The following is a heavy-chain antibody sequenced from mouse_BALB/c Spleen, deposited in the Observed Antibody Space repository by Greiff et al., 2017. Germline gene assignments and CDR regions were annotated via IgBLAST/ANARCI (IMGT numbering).Heavy chain of an antibody. D-gene: IGHD1-1*01. CDR3: ARHLHYGSSSDWYFDV. J-gene: IGHJ1*01. V-gene: IGHV5-6*01. Sequence: EVMLVESGGDLVKPGGSLKLSCAASGFTFSSYGMSWVRQTPDKRLEWVATISSGGSYTYYPDSVKGRFTISRDNAKNTLYLQMSSLKSEDTAMYYCARHLHYGSSSDWYFDVWGAGTTVTVSS. CDR1: GFTFSSYG. CDR2: ISSGGSYT.